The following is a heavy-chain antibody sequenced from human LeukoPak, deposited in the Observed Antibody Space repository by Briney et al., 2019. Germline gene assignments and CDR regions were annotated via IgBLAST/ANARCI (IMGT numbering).Heavy chain of an antibody. J-gene: IGHJ6*02. Sequence: SETLSLTCTVPGGSINSYYWSWIRQPPGKGLEWIGYVYYSGSTNYNPSLKSRVTISVDTSKNQFSLKLSSVTAADTAVYYCARHWGYYGMDVWGQGTTVTVSS. V-gene: IGHV4-59*08. CDR1: GGSINSYY. CDR3: ARHWGYYGMDV. CDR2: VYYSGST. D-gene: IGHD7-27*01.